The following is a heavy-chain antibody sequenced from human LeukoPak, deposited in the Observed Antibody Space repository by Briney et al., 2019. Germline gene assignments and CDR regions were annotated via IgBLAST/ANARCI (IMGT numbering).Heavy chain of an antibody. V-gene: IGHV5-51*01. CDR2: IYPGDSDT. CDR3: ARYASDSSASNFDY. Sequence: GESLQISCQGSGYNFASYWVAWVRQMPGKGLEWMGIIYPGDSDTRYSPSFQGQVTISSDKSISTAYLQWSSLKASDTAMYYCARYASDSSASNFDYWGQGTLVTVSS. J-gene: IGHJ4*02. D-gene: IGHD3-22*01. CDR1: GYNFASYW.